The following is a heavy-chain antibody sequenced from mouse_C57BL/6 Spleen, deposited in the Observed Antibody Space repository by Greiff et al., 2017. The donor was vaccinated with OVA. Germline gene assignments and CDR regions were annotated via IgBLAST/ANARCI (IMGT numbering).Heavy chain of an antibody. J-gene: IGHJ2*01. CDR3: ARNPKVYYYGSSGFYFDY. Sequence: EVQVVESGGGLVKPGGSLKLSCAASGFTFSDYGMHWVRQAPEKGLEWVAYISSGSSTIYYADTVKGRFTISRDNAKNTLFLQMTSLRSEDTAMYYCARNPKVYYYGSSGFYFDYWGQGTTLTVSS. CDR2: ISSGSSTI. V-gene: IGHV5-17*01. CDR1: GFTFSDYG. D-gene: IGHD1-1*01.